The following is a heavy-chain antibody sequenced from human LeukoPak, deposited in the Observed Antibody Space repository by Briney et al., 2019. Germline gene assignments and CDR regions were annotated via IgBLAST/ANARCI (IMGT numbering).Heavy chain of an antibody. Sequence: GGSLRLSCAASGFTFSSYWMSWVRQAPGKGLEWVANIKQDGSEKYYVDSVKGRFTISRDNAKNSLYLQMNSLRAEDTAVYYCARDGTSAAADFWFDPWGQGTLVTVSS. CDR1: GFTFSSYW. CDR2: IKQDGSEK. J-gene: IGHJ5*02. D-gene: IGHD6-13*01. CDR3: ARDGTSAAADFWFDP. V-gene: IGHV3-7*01.